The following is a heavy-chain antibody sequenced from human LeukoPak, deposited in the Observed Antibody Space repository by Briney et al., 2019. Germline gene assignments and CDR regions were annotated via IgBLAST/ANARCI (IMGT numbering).Heavy chain of an antibody. CDR1: GGSISSGGYS. CDR3: ATGRVRLRFLEDYGMDV. J-gene: IGHJ6*02. V-gene: IGHV4-30-2*01. Sequence: SQTLSLTCAVSGGSISSGGYSWSWIRQPPGKGLEWIGYIYHSGSTYYNPSLKSRVTISVDRSKNQFSLKLSSVTAADTAVYYCATGRVRLRFLEDYGMDVWGQGTTVTVSS. D-gene: IGHD3-3*01. CDR2: IYHSGST.